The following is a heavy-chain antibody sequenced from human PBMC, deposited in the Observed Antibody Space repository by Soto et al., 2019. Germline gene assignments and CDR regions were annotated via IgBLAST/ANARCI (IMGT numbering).Heavy chain of an antibody. J-gene: IGHJ3*02. CDR3: ARGRITMVRGVQDAFDI. D-gene: IGHD3-10*01. CDR2: ISAYNGNT. CDR1: GYTFTSYG. Sequence: ASVKVSCKASGYTFTSYGISCVRQAPGQGLEWMGWISAYNGNTNYAQKLQGRVTMTTDTSTSTAYMELRSLRSDDTAVYYCARGRITMVRGVQDAFDIWGQGTMVTVSS. V-gene: IGHV1-18*01.